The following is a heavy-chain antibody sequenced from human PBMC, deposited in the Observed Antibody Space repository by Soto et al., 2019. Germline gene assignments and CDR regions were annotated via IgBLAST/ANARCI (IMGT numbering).Heavy chain of an antibody. CDR2: IWYDGSNK. CDR3: ARDLQPPAIYYGSGSYYQNPGY. D-gene: IGHD3-10*01. Sequence: PGGSLRLSCAASGFTFSSYGMHWVRQAPGKGLEWVAVIWYDGSNKYYADSVKGRFTISRDNSKNTLYLQMNSLRAEDTAVYYCARDLQPPAIYYGSGSYYQNPGYWGQGTLVTVSS. V-gene: IGHV3-33*01. J-gene: IGHJ4*02. CDR1: GFTFSSYG.